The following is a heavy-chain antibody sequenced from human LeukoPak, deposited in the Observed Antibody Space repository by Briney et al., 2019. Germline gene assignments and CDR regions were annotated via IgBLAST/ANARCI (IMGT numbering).Heavy chain of an antibody. CDR1: GYTFNTYD. J-gene: IGHJ4*02. D-gene: IGHD2-2*02. V-gene: IGHV1-8*03. CDR2: MKPDSGNT. CDR3: ARVVKRGFQLLLYGRGSSFDY. Sequence: ASVKVSCKASGYTFNTYDINWVRQATGQGLEWMGWMKPDSGNTGYAQKFQGRVTITRNTSISTAYMELSSLRSEDTAVYYCARVVKRGFQLLLYGRGSSFDYWGQGTLVTVSS.